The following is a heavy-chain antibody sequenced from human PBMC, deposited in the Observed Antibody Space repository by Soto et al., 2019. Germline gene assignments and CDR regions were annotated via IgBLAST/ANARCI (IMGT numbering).Heavy chain of an antibody. D-gene: IGHD2-2*01. J-gene: IGHJ4*02. CDR2: IKSKTDGGKT. Sequence: GGSLRLSCAASGFTFSNAWMSWVRQAPGKGLEWVGRIKSKTDGGKTDYAAPVKGRFTISRDDSKNTLYLQMNSLKTEDTAVYYCTTKYHLPVKDYWGQGTLVTVSS. V-gene: IGHV3-15*01. CDR3: TTKYHLPVKDY. CDR1: GFTFSNAW.